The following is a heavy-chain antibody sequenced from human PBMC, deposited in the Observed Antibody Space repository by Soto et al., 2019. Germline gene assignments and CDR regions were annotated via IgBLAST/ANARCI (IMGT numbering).Heavy chain of an antibody. D-gene: IGHD3-22*01. CDR2: IYYSGST. CDR3: ARDTSYYDSVDSFYYALDV. J-gene: IGHJ6*02. Sequence: SETLSLTCIVSGDSISNDFYSWGWIRQPPGKRLEWIGSIYYSGSTYYNPSLNSRVTISIDTSKNQFSLRLSPVTAADTAIYYCARDTSYYDSVDSFYYALDVWGQGTTVTVSS. V-gene: IGHV4-39*07. CDR1: GDSISNDFYS.